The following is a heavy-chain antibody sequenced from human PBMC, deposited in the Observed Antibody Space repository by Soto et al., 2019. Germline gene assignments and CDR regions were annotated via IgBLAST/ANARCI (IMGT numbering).Heavy chain of an antibody. CDR3: AKDRDGAAAGPTKFYGMDV. CDR1: GFTFSSYA. D-gene: IGHD6-13*01. CDR2: ISGSGDST. J-gene: IGHJ6*02. V-gene: IGHV3-23*01. Sequence: EVQLLESGGGLVQPGGSLRLSCAASGFTFSSYAMSWVRQAPGKGLEWVSVISGSGDSTYYADSVRGRFTISRDNSKNTLYLQMNSLRGEATAVYYCAKDRDGAAAGPTKFYGMDVWGQGTTVTVSS.